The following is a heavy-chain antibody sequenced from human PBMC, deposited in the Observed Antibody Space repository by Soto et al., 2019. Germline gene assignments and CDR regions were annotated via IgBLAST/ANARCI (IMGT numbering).Heavy chain of an antibody. J-gene: IGHJ4*02. Sequence: QVQLVESGGGVVQPGGSLRLSCQASGFNFDNYGMHWVRQAPGKELEWVAVITYDGSFQYYADSVKGRFTISRDNSKNTLFLHLNTLKPEDTAVYHCAKDRVGGTFYTPLGFWGQGTLVTVSS. CDR3: AKDRVGGTFYTPLGF. V-gene: IGHV3-30*18. D-gene: IGHD1-7*01. CDR2: ITYDGSFQ. CDR1: GFNFDNYG.